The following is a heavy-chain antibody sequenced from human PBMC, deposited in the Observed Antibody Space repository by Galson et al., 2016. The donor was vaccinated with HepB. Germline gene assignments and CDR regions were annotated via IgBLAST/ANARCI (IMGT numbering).Heavy chain of an antibody. V-gene: IGHV1-2*02. CDR2: ISPNSGDT. CDR1: GYLFTDYY. D-gene: IGHD3-16*01. J-gene: IGHJ3*01. Sequence: VKVSCKASGYLFTDYYIHWVRRAPGQGLEWMGWISPNSGDTNYAQKFRGRVTLTRDTSITTSFLELDSLTSDDTATFYCARINAATLDAFDVWGQGTLVTGSS. CDR3: ARINAATLDAFDV.